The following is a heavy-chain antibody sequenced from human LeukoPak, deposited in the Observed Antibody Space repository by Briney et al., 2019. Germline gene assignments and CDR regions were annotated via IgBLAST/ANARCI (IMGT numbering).Heavy chain of an antibody. CDR3: AREEYTYGDAFDI. CDR1: RGTFSMYA. J-gene: IGHJ3*02. V-gene: IGHV1-69*04. CDR2: IIPILSMA. Sequence: GASVKLSCKASRGTFSMYAISWVRQAPGQGLEWMGRIIPILSMANYAQKFQGRVTITADKSTSTAYMELSSLRSEDTAVYYCAREEYTYGDAFDICGQGTMVTVAS. D-gene: IGHD1-1*01.